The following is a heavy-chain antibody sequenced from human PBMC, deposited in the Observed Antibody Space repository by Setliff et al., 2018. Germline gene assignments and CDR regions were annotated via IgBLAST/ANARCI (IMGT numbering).Heavy chain of an antibody. CDR2: IHTSGST. D-gene: IGHD3-22*01. Sequence: TLSLTCTVSDVSISGYYWSWIRQPPGKGLEWIGYIHTSGSTNYNPSLKSRVTISIDTSKNQFSLKLSSVTAADTAVYYCARVAYYYDTSGYYYDLNWYFDLWGRGTLVTSPQ. CDR3: ARVAYYYDTSGYYYDLNWYFDL. J-gene: IGHJ2*01. CDR1: DVSISGYY. V-gene: IGHV4-4*08.